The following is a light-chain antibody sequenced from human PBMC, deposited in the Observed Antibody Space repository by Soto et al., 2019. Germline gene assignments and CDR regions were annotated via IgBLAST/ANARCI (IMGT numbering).Light chain of an antibody. CDR1: ESVNNK. CDR3: HQYNNWFPFT. V-gene: IGKV3-15*01. J-gene: IGKJ5*01. CDR2: RAS. Sequence: EVVLTQSPATLSVSPGERATLSCRASESVNNKLGWYQQKPGQAPRLLIYRASTRATGIPARFSGSGSGTEFXLXISSLQSEDSAVYYCHQYNNWFPFTFGQGTRLEIK.